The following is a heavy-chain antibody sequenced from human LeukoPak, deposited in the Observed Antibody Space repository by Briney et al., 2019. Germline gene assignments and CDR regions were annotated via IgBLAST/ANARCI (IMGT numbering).Heavy chain of an antibody. CDR3: ARLAKTGTTNWFDP. D-gene: IGHD1-1*01. CDR1: GGSISSYY. CDR2: IYYSGST. V-gene: IGHV4-59*01. J-gene: IGHJ5*02. Sequence: SETLSLTXTVSGGSISSYYWSWIRQPPGKGVEWFGYIYYSGSTNYNPSLKSRVTISVDTSKNQFSLKLSSVTAADTAVYYCARLAKTGTTNWFDPWGQGTLVTVSS.